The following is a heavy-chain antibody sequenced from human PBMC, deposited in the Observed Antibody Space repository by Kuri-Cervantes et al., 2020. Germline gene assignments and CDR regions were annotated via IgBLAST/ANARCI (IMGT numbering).Heavy chain of an antibody. J-gene: IGHJ6*02. V-gene: IGHV3-11*04. CDR3: AKDLSWYHPYYYYGMDV. D-gene: IGHD6-13*01. Sequence: GGSLRLSCAASGFTFSDYYMSRIRRAPGKGLEWVSYISSSGSTIYYADSVKGRFTISRDNAKNTLYLQMNSLRAEDTAVYYCAKDLSWYHPYYYYGMDVWGQGTTVTVSS. CDR1: GFTFSDYY. CDR2: ISSSGSTI.